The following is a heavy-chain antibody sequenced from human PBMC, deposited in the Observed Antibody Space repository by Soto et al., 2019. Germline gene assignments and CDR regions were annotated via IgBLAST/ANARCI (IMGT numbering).Heavy chain of an antibody. CDR3: AKPFWSGYSPANYFDY. D-gene: IGHD3-3*01. Sequence: GGSLRLSCAASGFTFSSYAMSWVRQAPGKGLEWVSAISGSGGSTYYADSAKGRFTISRDNSKNTLYLQMNSLRAEDTAVYYCAKPFWSGYSPANYFDYWGQGTLVTVSA. J-gene: IGHJ4*02. V-gene: IGHV3-23*01. CDR2: ISGSGGST. CDR1: GFTFSSYA.